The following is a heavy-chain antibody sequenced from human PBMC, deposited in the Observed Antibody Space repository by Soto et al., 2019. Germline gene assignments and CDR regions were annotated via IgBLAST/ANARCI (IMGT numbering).Heavy chain of an antibody. Sequence: SETLSLTCTVSGGSISSYYWSWLRPPPGKGLEWIGYIYYSGSTNYNPSLRSRVTISVDTSKNQFSLKLSSVTAADTAVYYCASLLYSSSWYSMDVWGQGTTVTVSS. CDR3: ASLLYSSSWYSMDV. J-gene: IGHJ6*02. CDR1: GGSISSYY. V-gene: IGHV4-59*08. D-gene: IGHD6-13*01. CDR2: IYYSGST.